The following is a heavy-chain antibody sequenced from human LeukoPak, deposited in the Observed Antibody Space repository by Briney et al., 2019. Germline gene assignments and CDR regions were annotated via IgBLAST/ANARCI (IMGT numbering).Heavy chain of an antibody. CDR3: TRPYYYDSSGSPDY. J-gene: IGHJ4*02. CDR1: GYSISSGYY. Sequence: SQTLSLTCTVSGYSISSGYYWGWIRQPPGKGLEWIGNIYHSGSTYYNPSLKSRVTISVDTSKNQFSLKLSSVTAADTAVYYCTRPYYYDSSGSPDYWDQGTLVTVSS. V-gene: IGHV4-38-2*02. D-gene: IGHD3-22*01. CDR2: IYHSGST.